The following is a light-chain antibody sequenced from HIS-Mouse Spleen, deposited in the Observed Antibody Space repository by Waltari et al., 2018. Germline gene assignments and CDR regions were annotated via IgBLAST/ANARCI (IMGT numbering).Light chain of an antibody. V-gene: IGLV2-14*03. Sequence: QSALTQPASVSGSPGQSITISCTGTSSDVGGYPYVSWYQQHPGKAPKLMIYDVSNRPSGVSNRFSGSKSGNTASLTISGLQAEDEADYYCSSYTSSSTEVFGGGTKLTVL. J-gene: IGLJ2*01. CDR1: SSDVGGYPY. CDR3: SSYTSSSTEV. CDR2: DVS.